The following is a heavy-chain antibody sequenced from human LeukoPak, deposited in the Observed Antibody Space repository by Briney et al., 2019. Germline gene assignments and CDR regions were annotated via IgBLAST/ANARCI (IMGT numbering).Heavy chain of an antibody. CDR2: IYTSGSI. CDR1: GGSIRNYF. D-gene: IGHD1-26*01. CDR3: SRESGPFSPFGH. J-gene: IGHJ4*02. Sequence: SETLSLTCSVSGGSIRNYFWSWIRQPAGKGLEWIGRIYTSGSIDYKPSLRSRVTMSVDTSRNQFSLKLTSVTAADTAVYYCSRESGPFSPFGHWGQGTLVTVTS. V-gene: IGHV4-4*07.